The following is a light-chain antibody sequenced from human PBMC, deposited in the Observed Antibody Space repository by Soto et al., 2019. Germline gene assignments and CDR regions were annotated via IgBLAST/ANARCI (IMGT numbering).Light chain of an antibody. CDR2: AAS. V-gene: IGKV1-39*01. CDR1: QSITRY. Sequence: DIQITQPPSSLSASVADRVTITCRANQSITRYLNWYQQKPGKAPNLLIYAASSLHSGVPSRFSGAGSGTDFTLTISSLQPEDFATYYCQQNSRTPKTFGQGTKVDIK. J-gene: IGKJ1*01. CDR3: QQNSRTPKT.